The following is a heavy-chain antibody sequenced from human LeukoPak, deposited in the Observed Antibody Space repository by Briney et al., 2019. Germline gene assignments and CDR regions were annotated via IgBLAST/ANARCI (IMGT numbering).Heavy chain of an antibody. CDR2: IDTSSSTM. CDR3: ARVEQQQFNY. D-gene: IGHD6-13*01. V-gene: IGHV3-48*04. J-gene: IGHJ4*02. Sequence: GGSLRLSCAASAFTFSDYSMNWVRQAPGKGLEWISYIDTSSSTMYYADSVKGRFTISRDNAKNSLYLQMNSLRAEDTAVYYCARVEQQQFNYWGQGTLVTVSS. CDR1: AFTFSDYS.